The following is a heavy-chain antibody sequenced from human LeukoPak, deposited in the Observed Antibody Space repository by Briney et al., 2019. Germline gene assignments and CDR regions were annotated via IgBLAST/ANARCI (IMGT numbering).Heavy chain of an antibody. CDR1: GYTFTIYG. D-gene: IGHD3-10*01. CDR2: INPYNGNT. Sequence: ASVKVSCKASGYTFTIYGINWVRQAPGQGLEWMGWINPYNGNTKYGQKFQGRVTMTTDTSTSTGYMELRSLRSDDTAVYYCATDKRDFYDSGRLGFDPWGQGTLVTVSS. V-gene: IGHV1-18*01. J-gene: IGHJ5*02. CDR3: ATDKRDFYDSGRLGFDP.